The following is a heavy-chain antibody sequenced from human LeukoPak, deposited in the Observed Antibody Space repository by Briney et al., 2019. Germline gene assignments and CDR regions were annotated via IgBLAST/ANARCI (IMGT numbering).Heavy chain of an antibody. J-gene: IGHJ4*02. CDR3: ARHTTVVTPVDY. D-gene: IGHD4-23*01. CDR2: IYYSGST. V-gene: IGHV4-59*08. CDR1: GGSIGSYY. Sequence: SETLSLTCTVSGGSIGSYYWSWIRQPPGKGLEWIGYIYYSGSTNYNPSLKSRVTISVDTSKNQFSLKLSSVTAADTAVYYCARHTTVVTPVDYWGQGTLVTVSS.